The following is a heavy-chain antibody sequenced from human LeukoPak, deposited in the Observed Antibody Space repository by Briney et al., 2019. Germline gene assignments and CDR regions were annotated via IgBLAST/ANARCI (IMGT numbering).Heavy chain of an antibody. CDR1: GFTFSSYW. D-gene: IGHD1-14*01. Sequence: GRSLRLSCAASGFTFSSYWMSWVRQAPGKGLEWVANIKQDGSKKDYVDSVKGRFTISRDNAKNSLYLQMNSLRAEDTAVYYCARDRREPKSFDYWGEGTLVTVSS. CDR3: ARDRREPKSFDY. V-gene: IGHV3-7*01. CDR2: IKQDGSKK. J-gene: IGHJ4*02.